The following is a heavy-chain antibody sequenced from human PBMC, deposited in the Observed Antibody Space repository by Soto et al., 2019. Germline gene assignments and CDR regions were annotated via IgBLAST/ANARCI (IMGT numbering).Heavy chain of an antibody. Sequence: SETRSLTCTVSGGSISSSSYYWGWIRHPPGKGLEWIGSIYYSGSTYYNPSLKSRVTISVDTSKNQFSLKLSSVTAADTAVYYCARHPVRGVTYYYYGREVWGHGNTVNVSS. V-gene: IGHV4-39*01. J-gene: IGHJ6*02. CDR1: GGSISSSSYY. CDR2: IYYSGST. CDR3: ARHPVRGVTYYYYGREV. D-gene: IGHD3-10*01.